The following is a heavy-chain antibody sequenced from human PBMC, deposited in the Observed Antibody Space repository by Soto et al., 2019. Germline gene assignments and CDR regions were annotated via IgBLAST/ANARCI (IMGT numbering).Heavy chain of an antibody. CDR3: ARTIYTYGPGEDWYFDL. J-gene: IGHJ2*01. CDR2: IIPILGIV. D-gene: IGHD5-18*01. CDR1: GGTISGYT. Sequence: SVKVSCKASGGTISGYTISWVRQAPGQGLEWMGRIIPILGIVNYAQKFQGRVTISADKSTSTAYMELSSLRSEDTAVYYCARTIYTYGPGEDWYFDLWGRGTLVTVS. V-gene: IGHV1-69*02.